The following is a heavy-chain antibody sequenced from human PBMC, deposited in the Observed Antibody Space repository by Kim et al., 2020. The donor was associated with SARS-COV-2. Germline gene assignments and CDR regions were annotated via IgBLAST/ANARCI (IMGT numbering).Heavy chain of an antibody. CDR2: ISSSSSYI. Sequence: GGSLRLSCAASGFTFSSYSMNWVRQAPGKGLEWVSSISSSSSYIYYADSVKGRFTISRDNAKNSLYLQMNSLRAEDTAVYYCARDRVFGTPPEYYYGMDVWGQGTTVTVSS. J-gene: IGHJ6*02. V-gene: IGHV3-21*01. CDR1: GFTFSSYS. D-gene: IGHD3-3*01. CDR3: ARDRVFGTPPEYYYGMDV.